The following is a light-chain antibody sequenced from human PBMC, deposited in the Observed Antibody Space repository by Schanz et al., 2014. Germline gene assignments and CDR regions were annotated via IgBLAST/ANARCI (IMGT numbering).Light chain of an antibody. V-gene: IGKV3-11*01. Sequence: EIVMTQSPATLSVSPGERATLSCRASQSVGSYLAWYQQKAGQAPRLLIYDTSNRATGIPARFSGSGSGTEFTLTISSLQSEDFAVYYCQQRSNWQLSFGGGTKVEIK. CDR2: DTS. J-gene: IGKJ4*01. CDR1: QSVGSY. CDR3: QQRSNWQLS.